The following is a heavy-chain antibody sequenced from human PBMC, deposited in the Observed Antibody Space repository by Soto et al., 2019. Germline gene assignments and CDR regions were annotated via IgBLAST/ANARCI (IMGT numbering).Heavy chain of an antibody. CDR1: GFTFSSYC. J-gene: IGHJ4*02. V-gene: IGHV3-74*01. D-gene: IGHD2-15*01. CDR3: VRTSLVVVAATREDY. CDR2: INSDGSST. Sequence: EVQLVESGGGLVQPGGSLRLSCAASGFTFSSYCMHWVRQAPGKALVWVSRINSDGSSTSYADSVKGRFTISRDNAKTTLYLQMNSLIAEDTAVYYCVRTSLVVVAATREDYWGQGPLVTVSS.